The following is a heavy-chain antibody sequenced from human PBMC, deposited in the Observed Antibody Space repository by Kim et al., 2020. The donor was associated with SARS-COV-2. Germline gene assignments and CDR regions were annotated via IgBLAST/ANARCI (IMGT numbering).Heavy chain of an antibody. J-gene: IGHJ4*02. CDR1: GGSISNSNYY. CDR2: IYYSGST. Sequence: SETLSLTCTVSGGSISNSNYYWGWIRQPPGKGLEWIGSIYYSGSTYYNPSLKSRVTISVDTSKNQFSLKLSSVTAADTAVYYCARRSGYNYGLDYWGQGTLVTVSS. D-gene: IGHD5-18*01. V-gene: IGHV4-39*01. CDR3: ARRSGYNYGLDY.